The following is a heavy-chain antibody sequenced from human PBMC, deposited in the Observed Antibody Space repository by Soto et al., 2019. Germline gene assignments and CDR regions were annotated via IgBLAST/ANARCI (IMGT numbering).Heavy chain of an antibody. V-gene: IGHV4-4*02. D-gene: IGHD2-2*01. CDR3: ATKSVVVPAVHDY. J-gene: IGHJ4*02. CDR2: IYHSGST. CDR1: GGSISSSNW. Sequence: QVQLQESGPGLVKPSGTLSLTCAVSGGSISSSNWWSWVRQPPGKGLEWIGEIYHSGSTNFNPSLKSLVTISVDKSKNQFSLKLSSVTAADTAVYYCATKSVVVPAVHDYWGQGTLVTVSS.